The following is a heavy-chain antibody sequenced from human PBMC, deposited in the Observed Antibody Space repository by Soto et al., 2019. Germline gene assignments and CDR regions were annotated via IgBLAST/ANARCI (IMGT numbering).Heavy chain of an antibody. CDR1: GFTFSSYG. J-gene: IGHJ4*02. CDR2: ISYDGSNK. CDR3: AKDLRRYCSGGSCYSDY. Sequence: QVQLVESGGGVVQPGRSLRLSCAASGFTFSSYGMHWVRQAPGKGLEWVAVISYDGSNKYYADSVKGRFTISRDNSKNPLYLQMNSLRAEDTAVYYCAKDLRRYCSGGSCYSDYWGQGTLVTVSS. D-gene: IGHD2-15*01. V-gene: IGHV3-30*18.